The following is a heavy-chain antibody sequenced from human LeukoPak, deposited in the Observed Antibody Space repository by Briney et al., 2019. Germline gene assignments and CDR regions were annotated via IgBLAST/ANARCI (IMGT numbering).Heavy chain of an antibody. CDR2: IYYSGSP. D-gene: IGHD3-22*01. V-gene: IGHV4-39*01. CDR1: GGSLSSGGYY. J-gene: IGHJ3*02. CDR3: ARHRIPQKHYDSSGYYYPGAFDI. Sequence: SETLSLTCTVSGGSLSSGGYYWSWIRQHPGKGLEWIGYIYYSGSPYYNPSLKSRVTISVDTSKNQFSLKLSSVTAADTAVYYCARHRIPQKHYDSSGYYYPGAFDIWGQGTMVTVSS.